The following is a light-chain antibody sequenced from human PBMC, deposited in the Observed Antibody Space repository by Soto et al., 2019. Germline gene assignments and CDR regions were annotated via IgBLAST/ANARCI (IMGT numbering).Light chain of an antibody. CDR1: SSNIGNNA. V-gene: IGLV1-36*01. Sequence: QSVLTQPPSVSEAPRQRVTISCSGSSSNIGNNAVNWYQQLPGKAPTLLIYYDDLLPSGVSNRFSGSKSGTSASLAISGLHSEYEAVYYCEAWDDSLNGVVFGGGTKLTVL. CDR2: YDD. CDR3: EAWDDSLNGVV. J-gene: IGLJ2*01.